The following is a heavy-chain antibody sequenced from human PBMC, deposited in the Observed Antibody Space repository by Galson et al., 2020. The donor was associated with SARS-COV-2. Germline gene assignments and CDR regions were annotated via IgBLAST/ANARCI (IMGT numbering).Heavy chain of an antibody. J-gene: IGHJ4*02. CDR1: GFTFRTYA. Sequence: GESLKISCAASGFTFRTYAMTWVRQAPEKGLEWVSTITSDGTTYYADSVKGRFTISRDNSKSTLCLQMNSLRAEDTAVYYCAKRDVYSSSWAVTFDHWGQGTLVTVSS. V-gene: IGHV3-23*01. D-gene: IGHD6-13*01. CDR2: ITSDGTT. CDR3: AKRDVYSSSWAVTFDH.